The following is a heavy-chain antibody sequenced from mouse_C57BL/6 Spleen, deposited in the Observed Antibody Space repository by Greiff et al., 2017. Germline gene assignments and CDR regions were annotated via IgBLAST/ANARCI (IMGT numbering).Heavy chain of an antibody. CDR2: ISYDGSN. CDR1: GYSITSGYY. J-gene: IGHJ1*03. Sequence: EVQLVESGPGLVKPSQSLSLTCSVTGYSITSGYYWNWIRQFPGNKLEWMGYISYDGSNNYNPSLKNRISITRDTSKNQFFLKLNSVTTEDTATYYCARVLGRDYWYFDVWGTGTTVTVSS. D-gene: IGHD4-1*01. CDR3: ARVLGRDYWYFDV. V-gene: IGHV3-6*01.